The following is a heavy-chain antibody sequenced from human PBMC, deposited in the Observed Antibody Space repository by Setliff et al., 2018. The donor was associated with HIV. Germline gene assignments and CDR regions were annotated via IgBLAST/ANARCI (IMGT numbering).Heavy chain of an antibody. D-gene: IGHD1-1*01. CDR1: GFIFKDYG. CDR3: ARETRPGVTRSGFDY. V-gene: IGHV3-30*02. J-gene: IGHJ4*02. Sequence: PGGSLRLSCEMSGFIFKDYGMNWVRQAPGKGLEWVAFIRYDGSKKYHADSVKGRFTISRDNSKNTLYLQMNSLRAEDTTVYYCARETRPGVTRSGFDYWGQGTLVTVSS. CDR2: IRYDGSKK.